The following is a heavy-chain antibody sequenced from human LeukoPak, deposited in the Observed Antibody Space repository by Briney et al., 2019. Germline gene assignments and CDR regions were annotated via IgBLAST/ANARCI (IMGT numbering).Heavy chain of an antibody. CDR3: ARSSGSYYY. CDR1: GGSISSYY. Sequence: PSETLSLTCTVSGGSISSYYWSWIRQPPGKGLEWIGYIYYSGSTNYNPSLKSRVTISVDASENQFSLKLSSVTAADTAVYYCARSSGSYYYWGQGTLVTVSS. J-gene: IGHJ4*02. V-gene: IGHV4-59*08. CDR2: IYYSGST. D-gene: IGHD1-26*01.